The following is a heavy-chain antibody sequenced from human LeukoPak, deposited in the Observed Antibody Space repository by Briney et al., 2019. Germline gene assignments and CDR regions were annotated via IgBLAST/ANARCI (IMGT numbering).Heavy chain of an antibody. CDR1: GFTFSSYG. Sequence: GGSLRLSCAASGFTFSSYGMHWVRQAPGKGLEWEAFIRYDGSNKYYADSVKGRFTISRDNSKNTLYLQMNSLRAEDTAVYYCAKGEGWELLSMHAFDIWGQGTMVTVSS. D-gene: IGHD1-26*01. CDR3: AKGEGWELLSMHAFDI. J-gene: IGHJ3*02. CDR2: IRYDGSNK. V-gene: IGHV3-30*02.